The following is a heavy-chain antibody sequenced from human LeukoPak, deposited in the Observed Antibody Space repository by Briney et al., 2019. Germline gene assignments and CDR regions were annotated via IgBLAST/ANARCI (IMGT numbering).Heavy chain of an antibody. J-gene: IGHJ6*03. CDR2: ISSSSSYI. CDR3: ARASGWYERGPDYYYYYMDV. D-gene: IGHD6-19*01. V-gene: IGHV3-21*01. Sequence: GGSLRLSCAASEFTFSSYTMTWVRQAPEKGLEWVSSISSSSSYIYYVASVKGRFTISRDNAKNSLYLQMNSLRAEDTAVYYCARASGWYERGPDYYYYYMDVWGKGTTVTVSS. CDR1: EFTFSSYT.